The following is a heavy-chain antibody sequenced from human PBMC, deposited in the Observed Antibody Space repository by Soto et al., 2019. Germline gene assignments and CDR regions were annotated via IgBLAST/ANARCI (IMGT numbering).Heavy chain of an antibody. V-gene: IGHV4-30-2*01. D-gene: IGHD1-1*01. CDR3: ARVICERATTAQHFNWFDP. CDR2: IYHSGST. CDR1: GGSISSGGYS. J-gene: IGHJ5*02. Sequence: SETLSLTCAVSGGSISSGGYSWSWIRQPPGKGLEWIGYIYHSGSTYYNPSLKSRVTISVDTSKNQFSLKLSSVTAADTAVYYCARVICERATTAQHFNWFDPWGQGTLVTVSS.